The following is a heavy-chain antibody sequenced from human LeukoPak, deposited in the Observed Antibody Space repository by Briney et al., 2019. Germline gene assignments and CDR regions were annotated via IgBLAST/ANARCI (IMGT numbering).Heavy chain of an antibody. CDR1: GYSFSNYW. D-gene: IGHD3-22*01. J-gene: IGHJ4*02. Sequence: GESLKISCKGSGYSFSNYWIGWVRQMPGKGLEWMGIIYPGDSDTRYSPSFQGQVTISADKSISTAYLQWSSLKASDTAMYYCARRGYYDSSGYYFDYWGQGTLVTVSS. CDR2: IYPGDSDT. CDR3: ARRGYYDSSGYYFDY. V-gene: IGHV5-51*01.